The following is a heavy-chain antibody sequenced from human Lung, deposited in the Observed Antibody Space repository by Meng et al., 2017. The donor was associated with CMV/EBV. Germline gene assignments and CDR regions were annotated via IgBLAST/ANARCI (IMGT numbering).Heavy chain of an antibody. CDR3: ARGNSWYYFDY. Sequence: CSVSGGSRGSGGYFWNWIRQHPGKGLEWVAYIFNSGSTYYNPALKSRVTISVDTSNNQFSLTVNSVTTADTAVYFCARGNSWYYFDYWGRGTLVTVSS. CDR2: IFNSGST. D-gene: IGHD6-13*01. CDR1: GGSRGSGGYF. J-gene: IGHJ4*02. V-gene: IGHV4-31*03.